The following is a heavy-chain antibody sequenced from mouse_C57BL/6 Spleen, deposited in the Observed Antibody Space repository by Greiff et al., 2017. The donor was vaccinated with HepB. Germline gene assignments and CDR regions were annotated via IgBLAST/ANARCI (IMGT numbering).Heavy chain of an antibody. CDR3: AREGITTVVAGFDY. J-gene: IGHJ2*01. CDR2: ISDGGSYT. CDR1: GFTFSSYA. D-gene: IGHD1-1*01. V-gene: IGHV5-4*01. Sequence: EVQVVESGGGLVKPGGSLKLSCAASGFTFSSYAMSWVRQTPEKRLEWVATISDGGSYTYYPDNVKGRFTISRDNAKNNLYLQMSHLKSEDTAMYYCAREGITTVVAGFDYWGQGTTLTVSS.